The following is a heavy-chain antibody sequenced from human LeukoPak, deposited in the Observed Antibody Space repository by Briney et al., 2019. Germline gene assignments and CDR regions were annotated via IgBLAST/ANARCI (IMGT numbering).Heavy chain of an antibody. D-gene: IGHD3-3*01. CDR3: AREFYTIFGEADGFDP. CDR2: INPNSGGT. CDR1: GYTFTGYY. Sequence: ASVKVSCKASGYTFTGYYMHWVRQAPGQGLEWMGWINPNSGGTNYAQKFQGRVTMTRDTSISTAYVELSRLRSDDTAVYYCAREFYTIFGEADGFDPWGQGTLVTVSS. V-gene: IGHV1-2*02. J-gene: IGHJ5*02.